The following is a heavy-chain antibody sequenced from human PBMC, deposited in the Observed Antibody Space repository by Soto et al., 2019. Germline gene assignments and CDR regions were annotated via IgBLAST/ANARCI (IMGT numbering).Heavy chain of an antibody. J-gene: IGHJ4*02. Sequence: ASVTVSCKTSGYTYPSYDISWVRQATGQGHERMGWINPNSGNTGYAQKFQGRVTMTRNTSISTAYMELSSLRSEDTAVYYCARGRIFMVRGAARYYFDYWGQGTLVTVSS. CDR1: GYTYPSYD. CDR3: ARGRIFMVRGAARYYFDY. V-gene: IGHV1-8*01. CDR2: INPNSGNT. D-gene: IGHD3-10*01.